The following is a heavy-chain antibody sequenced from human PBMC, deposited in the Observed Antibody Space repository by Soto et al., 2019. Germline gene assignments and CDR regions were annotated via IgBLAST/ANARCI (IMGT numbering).Heavy chain of an antibody. V-gene: IGHV4-31*03. CDR2: IYHNGRT. CDR3: ARVSATGTRWFDP. D-gene: IGHD6-13*01. CDR1: GASMNSGAYY. Sequence: QVQLQESGPGLVKPSQTLSLTCTVSGASMNSGAYYWSWVRQPPGKGLEWIGYIYHNGRTYNNPALMRRVTMSLATSKNQFPLKLNSVSAADTAVYYCARVSATGTRWFDPWGQGTLVTVSS. J-gene: IGHJ5*02.